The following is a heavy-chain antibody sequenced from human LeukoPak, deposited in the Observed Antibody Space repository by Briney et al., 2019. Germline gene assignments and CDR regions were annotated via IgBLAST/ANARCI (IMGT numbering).Heavy chain of an antibody. J-gene: IGHJ4*02. D-gene: IGHD5-18*01. CDR1: GGSISSSSYY. CDR2: IYYSGST. CDR3: VRPGRVAYSYVLD. Sequence: TSETLSLTCTVSGGSISSSSYYWGWIRQPPGKGLEWIGSIYYSGSTYYNPSLKSRVTISVDTSKNQFSLKLSSVTAADTAVYYCVRPGRVAYSYVLDWGQGTLVTVSS. V-gene: IGHV4-39*07.